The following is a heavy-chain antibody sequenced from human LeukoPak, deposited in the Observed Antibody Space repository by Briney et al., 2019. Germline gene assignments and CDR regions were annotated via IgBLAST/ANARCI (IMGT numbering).Heavy chain of an antibody. V-gene: IGHV4-4*07. CDR2: IYTSGST. CDR3: ARELAETYYYYDMDV. CDR1: GGSISSYY. Sequence: SETLSLTCTVSGGSISSYYWSWIRQPAGKGLEWIGRIYTSGSTNYNPSLKSRVTMSVDTSKNQFSLKLSSVTAADTAVYYCARELAETYYYYDMDVWGQGTTVTVSS. J-gene: IGHJ6*02.